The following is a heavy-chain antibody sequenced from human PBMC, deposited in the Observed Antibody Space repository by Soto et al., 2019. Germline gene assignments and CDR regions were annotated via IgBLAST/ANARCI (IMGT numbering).Heavy chain of an antibody. J-gene: IGHJ4*02. Sequence: SVKVSCKASGGTFSSYTISWVRQAPGQGLEWMGRIIPILGIANYAQKFQGRVTITADKSTSTAYMELSSLRSEDTAVYYCAIWFGELDFDYWGQGTLVTVSS. D-gene: IGHD3-10*01. CDR2: IIPILGIA. CDR1: GGTFSSYT. V-gene: IGHV1-69*02. CDR3: AIWFGELDFDY.